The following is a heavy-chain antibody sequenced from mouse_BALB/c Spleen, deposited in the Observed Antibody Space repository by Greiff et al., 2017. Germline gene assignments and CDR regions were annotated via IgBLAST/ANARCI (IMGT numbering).Heavy chain of an antibody. CDR2: IDTSDSYT. CDR1: GYTFTDYW. CDR3: ARSAYGNFDY. V-gene: IGHV1-69*01. D-gene: IGHD2-10*02. J-gene: IGHJ2*01. Sequence: VQLQQPGAELVMPGASVKMSCKASGYTFTDYWMHWVKQRPGQGLEWIGAIDTSDSYTSYNQKFKGKATLTVDESSSTAYMQLSSLTSEDSAVYYCARSAYGNFDYWGQGTTLTVSS.